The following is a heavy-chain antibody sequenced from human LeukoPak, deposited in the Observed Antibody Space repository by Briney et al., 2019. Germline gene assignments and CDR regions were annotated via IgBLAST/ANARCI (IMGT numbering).Heavy chain of an antibody. CDR3: ARAYVLRGLPFGY. CDR2: INHSGST. V-gene: IGHV4-34*01. Sequence: SETLSLTCAVYGGSFSGYYWSWIRQPPGKGLEWIGEINHSGSTNYNPSLKSRVTISVDTSKNQFSLKLSSVTAADTAVYYCARAYVLRGLPFGYWGQGTLVTVSS. J-gene: IGHJ4*02. D-gene: IGHD5-18*01. CDR1: GGSFSGYY.